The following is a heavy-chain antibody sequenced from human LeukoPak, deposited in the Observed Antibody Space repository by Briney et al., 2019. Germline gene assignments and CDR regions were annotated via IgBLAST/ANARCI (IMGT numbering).Heavy chain of an antibody. D-gene: IGHD1-14*01. CDR1: GFTFSSYA. Sequence: PGGSLRLSCAASGFTFSSYAMNWVRQAPGKGLEWVSVIYSGGDTYYADSVKGRFTISRDNSKNTLYLQMNNLRVDDTAVYYCAGNLGNWGQGTLVTVSS. V-gene: IGHV3-53*01. J-gene: IGHJ4*02. CDR2: IYSGGDT. CDR3: AGNLGN.